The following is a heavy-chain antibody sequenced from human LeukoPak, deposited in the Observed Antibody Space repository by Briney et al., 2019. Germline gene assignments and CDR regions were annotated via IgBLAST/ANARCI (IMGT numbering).Heavy chain of an antibody. V-gene: IGHV4-59*01. CDR2: IYYSGST. CDR3: ARGGYSYGYSAFDI. Sequence: SETLSLTCTVSGGSISSYYWSWIRQPPGKGLEWIGYIYYSGSTNYNPSLKSRVTISVDTSKNQFSLKLSSVTAADTAVYYCARGGYSYGYSAFDIWGQGTVVTVSS. D-gene: IGHD5-18*01. J-gene: IGHJ3*02. CDR1: GGSISSYY.